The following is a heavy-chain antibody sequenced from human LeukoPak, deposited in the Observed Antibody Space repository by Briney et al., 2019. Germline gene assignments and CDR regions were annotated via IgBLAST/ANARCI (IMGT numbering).Heavy chain of an antibody. Sequence: SETLSLTCTVSGGSISSYYWSWIRQPPGKGLEWIGYIYYSGSTNYNPSLKSRVTMSIDTSKNQFSLKLSSVTAADTAVYYCATDLTRSGGATWGQGTLVTVSS. CDR1: GGSISSYY. CDR3: ATDLTRSGGAT. D-gene: IGHD1-26*01. CDR2: IYYSGST. J-gene: IGHJ4*02. V-gene: IGHV4-59*12.